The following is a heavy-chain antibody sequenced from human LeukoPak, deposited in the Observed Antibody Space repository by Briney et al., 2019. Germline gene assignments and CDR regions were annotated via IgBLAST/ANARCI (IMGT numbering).Heavy chain of an antibody. CDR2: IYPRDGST. J-gene: IGHJ4*02. Sequence: ASVKVSFTASGYSFTSNYIHWVRQAPGQGLEWMGMIYPRDGSTSYAQKFQGRVTVTRDTSTSTVHMELSGLRSEDAAVYYCARDQEAFDYWGQGTLVTVSS. V-gene: IGHV1-46*01. CDR3: ARDQEAFDY. CDR1: GYSFTSNY.